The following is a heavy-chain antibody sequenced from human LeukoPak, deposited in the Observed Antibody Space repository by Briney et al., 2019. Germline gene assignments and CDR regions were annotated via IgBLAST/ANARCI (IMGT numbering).Heavy chain of an antibody. D-gene: IGHD3-3*01. CDR1: GGSISSGGHS. CDR2: IYHSGSGST. V-gene: IGHV4-30-2*01. Sequence: SETLSLTCTVSGGSISSGGHSWSWIRQQPGKGLEWIGYIYHSGSGSTYYNPSLKSRVTISIDKSKNQFSLKLNSVTAADTAVYYCARGYYDFWGGYYIYYGMDVRGQGTTVTVSS. CDR3: ARGYYDFWGGYYIYYGMDV. J-gene: IGHJ6*02.